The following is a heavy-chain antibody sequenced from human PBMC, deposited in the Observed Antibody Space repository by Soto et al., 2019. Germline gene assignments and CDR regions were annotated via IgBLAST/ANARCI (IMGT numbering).Heavy chain of an antibody. CDR3: AKVGSPGLVYYYYGMDV. J-gene: IGHJ6*02. CDR2: IYPGDSDT. D-gene: IGHD1-26*01. Sequence: PGESLKISCKGSGYSFTSYWIGWVRQMPGKGLEWMGIIYPGDSDTRYSPSFQGQVTISADKSISTAYLQWSSLKASDTAMYYCAKVGSPGLVYYYYGMDVWGQGTTVTVSS. V-gene: IGHV5-51*01. CDR1: GYSFTSYW.